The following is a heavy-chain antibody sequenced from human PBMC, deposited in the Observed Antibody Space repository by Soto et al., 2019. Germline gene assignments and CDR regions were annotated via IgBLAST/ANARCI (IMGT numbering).Heavy chain of an antibody. CDR3: ARDPGQDEAMDY. Sequence: QVQVVESGGGVVQPGRSLRLSCVASGFTFSNFGMHWVRQAPGKGLEWVAVIWHDGKNKYYADSAEGRFTVSRDNSKNTLYPQMDSLTAEDTAVYYCARDPGQDEAMDYWGQGTLVTVSS. V-gene: IGHV3-33*01. CDR1: GFTFSNFG. CDR2: IWHDGKNK. J-gene: IGHJ4*02.